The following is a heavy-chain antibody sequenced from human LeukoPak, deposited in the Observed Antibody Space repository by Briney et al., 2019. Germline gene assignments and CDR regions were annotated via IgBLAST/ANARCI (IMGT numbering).Heavy chain of an antibody. V-gene: IGHV1-18*01. CDR2: ISAYNGNT. CDR1: GYTFTSYG. D-gene: IGHD2-2*01. J-gene: IGHJ3*02. Sequence: GASVKVSCKASGYTFTSYGISWVRQAPGQGLEWMGWISAYNGNTNYAQKLQGRVTMTTDTSTSTAYMELRSLRSDDTAVYYCARDDRIVVVPAAMIDAFDIWGQGTMVTVSS. CDR3: ARDDRIVVVPAAMIDAFDI.